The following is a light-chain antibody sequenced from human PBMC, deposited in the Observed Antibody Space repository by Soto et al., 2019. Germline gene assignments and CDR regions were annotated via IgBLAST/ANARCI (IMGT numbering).Light chain of an antibody. J-gene: IGKJ2*01. Sequence: ETVLTQSPGTLSLSPGERATLSCRASQSVGSSYLAWYQHKPGQAPRLLIYGASSRATGIPDRFSGSGSGTDFTLTISRLEPEDFAVFYCQQYRSFPHTFGQGTKLEIK. CDR2: GAS. CDR3: QQYRSFPHT. CDR1: QSVGSSY. V-gene: IGKV3-20*01.